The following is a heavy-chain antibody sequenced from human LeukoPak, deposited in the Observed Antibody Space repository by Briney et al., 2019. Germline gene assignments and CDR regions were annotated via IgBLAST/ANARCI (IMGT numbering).Heavy chain of an antibody. D-gene: IGHD5-12*01. V-gene: IGHV4-38-2*02. CDR1: GYSISSGYY. J-gene: IGHJ4*02. Sequence: PSETLSLTCTVSGYSISSGYYWGWIRPPPGKGLEWIGSIYHSGSTYYNPSLKSRVTISVDTSKNQFSLKLSSVTAADTAVYYCARRYREFDYWGQGTLVTVSS. CDR3: ARRYREFDY. CDR2: IYHSGST.